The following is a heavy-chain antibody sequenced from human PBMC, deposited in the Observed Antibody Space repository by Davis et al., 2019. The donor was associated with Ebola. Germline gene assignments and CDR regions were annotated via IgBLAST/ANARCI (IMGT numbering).Heavy chain of an antibody. CDR2: IYPGDSDT. J-gene: IGHJ4*02. CDR1: GYSFTSYW. CDR3: ARPYYYDSSGYYYFDY. D-gene: IGHD3-22*01. Sequence: GESLKISCKGSGYSFTSYWIGWVRQMPGKGLEWLGSIYPGDSDTRYSPSFQGQVTISADKSISTAYLQWSSLKASDTAMYYCARPYYYDSSGYYYFDYWGQGTLVTVSS. V-gene: IGHV5-51*01.